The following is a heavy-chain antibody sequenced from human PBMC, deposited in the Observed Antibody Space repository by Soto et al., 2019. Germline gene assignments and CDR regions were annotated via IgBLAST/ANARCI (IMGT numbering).Heavy chain of an antibody. Sequence: QVQLVQSGAEVKKPGASVKVSCKASGDTFTRCGISWVRQAPGQGLEWMGWISAYNAKTDYAQKFQGRVTLTTDTSTSTAYMELRSLRSDDTAVYCCDAADFYYYGMDVWGPGTTVTVSS. CDR1: GDTFTRCG. D-gene: IGHD2-2*01. CDR3: DAADFYYYGMDV. J-gene: IGHJ6*02. CDR2: ISAYNAKT. V-gene: IGHV1-18*01.